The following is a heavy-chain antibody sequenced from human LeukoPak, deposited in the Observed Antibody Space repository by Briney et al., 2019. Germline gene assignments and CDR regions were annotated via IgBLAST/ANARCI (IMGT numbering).Heavy chain of an antibody. V-gene: IGHV1-69*01. CDR1: GGTFSSYA. CDR3: AREYYDFWSGYLYLGSFDP. Sequence: SVKVSCKASGGTFSSYAISWVRQAPGQGLEWMGGIIPIFGTANYAQKFQGRVTITADESTSTAYMEMSSLRSEDTAVYYCAREYYDFWSGYLYLGSFDPWGQGTLVTVSS. J-gene: IGHJ5*02. D-gene: IGHD3-3*01. CDR2: IIPIFGTA.